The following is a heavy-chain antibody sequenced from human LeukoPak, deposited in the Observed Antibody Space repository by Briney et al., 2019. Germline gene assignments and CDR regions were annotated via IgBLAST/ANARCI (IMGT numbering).Heavy chain of an antibody. Sequence: PGGSLRLSCAASGFTFSSYAMHWVRQAPGKGLEWVAVISYDGSNKYYADSVKGRFTISRDNSKNTLYLQMNSLRAEDTAVYYCAKERWELLAVPPEYYFDYWGQGTLVTVSS. V-gene: IGHV3-30-3*01. D-gene: IGHD1-26*01. CDR1: GFTFSSYA. CDR3: AKERWELLAVPPEYYFDY. J-gene: IGHJ4*02. CDR2: ISYDGSNK.